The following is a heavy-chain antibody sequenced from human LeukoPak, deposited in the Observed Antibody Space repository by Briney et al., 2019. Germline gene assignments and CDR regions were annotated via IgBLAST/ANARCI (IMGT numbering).Heavy chain of an antibody. J-gene: IGHJ3*01. CDR2: ISQSGST. Sequence: PSQTLSLTCTVSSGSISSGYYWAWIRQPQGRGLEWIGSISQSGSTHYNPSLKSRVTMSVDRSKNQFSLRLTSVTAADAAVYYCATMISTPPFDVWGQGTMVSVSS. CDR1: SGSISSGYY. CDR3: ATMISTPPFDV. V-gene: IGHV4-30-2*01. D-gene: IGHD3-16*01.